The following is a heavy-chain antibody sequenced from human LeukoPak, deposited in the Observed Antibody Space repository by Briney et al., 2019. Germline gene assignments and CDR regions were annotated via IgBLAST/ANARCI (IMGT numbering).Heavy chain of an antibody. J-gene: IGHJ6*02. CDR1: GGTFSSYA. CDR2: IIPIFGTA. Sequence: SVKVSCKASGGTFSSYAISWVRQAPGQGLEWMGGIIPIFGTANYAQKFQGRVTITADESTSTAYMELSSLRSEDTAVYYCARGGGGKGQAYYYYYGMDVWGQGTTVTVSS. D-gene: IGHD4-23*01. CDR3: ARGGGGKGQAYYYYYGMDV. V-gene: IGHV1-69*13.